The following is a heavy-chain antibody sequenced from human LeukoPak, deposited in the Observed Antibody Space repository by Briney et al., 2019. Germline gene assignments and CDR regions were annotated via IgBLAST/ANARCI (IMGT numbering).Heavy chain of an antibody. V-gene: IGHV3-23*01. J-gene: IGHJ5*02. Sequence: TGGSLRLSCAASGFTLSSFGMTWVRLASGKRLEWVSSITGAGGGTLYADSVKGRVTISRDNSKNTLYLQMNSLRAEDTAVYYCAKVDWWDDYGDRFDPWGQGTLVTVSS. CDR1: GFTLSSFG. CDR3: AKVDWWDDYGDRFDP. CDR2: ITGAGGGT. D-gene: IGHD4-17*01.